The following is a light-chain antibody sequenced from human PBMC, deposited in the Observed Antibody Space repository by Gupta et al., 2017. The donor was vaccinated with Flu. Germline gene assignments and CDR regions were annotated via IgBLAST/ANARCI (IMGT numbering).Light chain of an antibody. CDR3: QSYDSSLSVVV. J-gene: IGLJ2*01. V-gene: IGLV1-40*01. CDR2: GNN. CDR1: SSNIGAGHD. Sequence: QSVLTQPPSVSGAPGQRVTISCTGSSSNIGAGHDVHWYQQLPGTAPKLLIYGNNNRPSGVPDRFSGSKSDTSASLAITGLQAEDEAEYYCQSYDSSLSVVVFGGGTKLTVL.